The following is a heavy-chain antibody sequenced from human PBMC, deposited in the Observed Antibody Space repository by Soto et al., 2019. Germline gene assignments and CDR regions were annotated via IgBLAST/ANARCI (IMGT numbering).Heavy chain of an antibody. CDR1: AFTFTTYA. Sequence: GGSLRLSCAAPAFTFTTYAMHWVRQAPGKGLEWVAVISYDGSNKFHADSVKGRFTISRDSSKNTLYLQMNSLRPEDTAVYYCARAEGRWLQLGDYWGQGTQVTVSS. D-gene: IGHD5-12*01. CDR2: ISYDGSNK. V-gene: IGHV3-30-3*01. CDR3: ARAEGRWLQLGDY. J-gene: IGHJ4*02.